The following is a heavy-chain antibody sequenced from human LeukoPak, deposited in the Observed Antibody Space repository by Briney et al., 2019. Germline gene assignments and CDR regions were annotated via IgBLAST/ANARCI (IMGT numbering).Heavy chain of an antibody. V-gene: IGHV4-34*01. CDR1: GGSFNGYY. CDR2: INHSGST. Sequence: SETLSLTCAVYGGSFNGYYWSWIRQFPGKGLEWIGEINHSGSTNYNPSLKSRVTISIDTSKNQFSLKLSSVTAADTAVYYCARGVSDQSWGQGTLVSVFS. CDR3: ARGVSDQS. J-gene: IGHJ5*02.